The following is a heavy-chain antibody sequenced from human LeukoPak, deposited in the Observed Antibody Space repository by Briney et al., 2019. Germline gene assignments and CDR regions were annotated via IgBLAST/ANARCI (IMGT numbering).Heavy chain of an antibody. CDR2: ISSRSSYI. Sequence: GGSLRLSCAASGFTFSSYSMNWVRQAPGKGLEWVSSISSRSSYIYYADSVKGRFTISRDNAKNSLYLQMNSLRAEDTAVYYCARDTDPYCGGDCDRDYWGQGTLVTVSS. CDR3: ARDTDPYCGGDCDRDY. D-gene: IGHD2-21*02. J-gene: IGHJ4*02. CDR1: GFTFSSYS. V-gene: IGHV3-21*01.